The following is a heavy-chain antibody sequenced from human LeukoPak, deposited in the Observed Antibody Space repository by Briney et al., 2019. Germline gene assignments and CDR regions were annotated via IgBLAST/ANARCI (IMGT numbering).Heavy chain of an antibody. CDR1: GYTFTSYD. CDR3: ARGVGYCSSTSCEYYYMDV. D-gene: IGHD2-2*01. V-gene: IGHV1-8*03. Sequence: ASVKVSCKASGYTFTSYDINWVRQATGQGLEWMEWMNPNSGNTGYAQKFQGRVTITRNTSISTAYMELSSLRSEDTAVYYCARGVGYCSSTSCEYYYMDVWGKGTTVTVSS. J-gene: IGHJ6*03. CDR2: MNPNSGNT.